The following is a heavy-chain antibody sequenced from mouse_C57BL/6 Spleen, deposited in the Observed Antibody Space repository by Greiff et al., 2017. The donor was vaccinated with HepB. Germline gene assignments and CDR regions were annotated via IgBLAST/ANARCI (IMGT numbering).Heavy chain of an antibody. D-gene: IGHD1-1*01. CDR3: ARPDYYGSSSYWYFDV. CDR2: IHPNSGST. V-gene: IGHV1-64*01. J-gene: IGHJ1*03. CDR1: GYTFTSYW. Sequence: QVQLQQPGAELVKPGASVKLSCKASGYTFTSYWMHWVKQRPGQGLEWIGMIHPNSGSTNYNEKFKSKATLTVDKSSSTAYMQLSSLTSEDSAVYYCARPDYYGSSSYWYFDVWGTGTTVTVSS.